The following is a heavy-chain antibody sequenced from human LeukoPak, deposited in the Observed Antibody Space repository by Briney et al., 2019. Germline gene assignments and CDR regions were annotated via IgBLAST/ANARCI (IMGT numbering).Heavy chain of an antibody. CDR2: IIPIFGTA. Sequence: ASVKVSCKASGGTFSSYAISWVRQAPGQGPEWMGRIIPIFGTANYAQKFQGRVTITTDESTSTAYMELSSLRSEDTAVYYCARYYYDSQAFDYWGQGTLVTVSS. J-gene: IGHJ4*02. CDR3: ARYYYDSQAFDY. V-gene: IGHV1-69*05. D-gene: IGHD3-22*01. CDR1: GGTFSSYA.